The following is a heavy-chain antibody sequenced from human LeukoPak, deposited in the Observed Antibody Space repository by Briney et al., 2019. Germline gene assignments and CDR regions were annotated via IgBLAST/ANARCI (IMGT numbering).Heavy chain of an antibody. CDR3: ARTVWFEDYGMDV. J-gene: IGHJ6*02. V-gene: IGHV4-34*01. D-gene: IGHD3-10*01. Sequence: SETLSLTCTVSGGSISSYYWSWIRQPPGKGLEWIGEINHSGSTNYNPSLKSRVTISVDTSKNQFSLKLSSVTAADTAVYYRARTVWFEDYGMDVWGQGTTVTVSS. CDR1: GGSISSYY. CDR2: INHSGST.